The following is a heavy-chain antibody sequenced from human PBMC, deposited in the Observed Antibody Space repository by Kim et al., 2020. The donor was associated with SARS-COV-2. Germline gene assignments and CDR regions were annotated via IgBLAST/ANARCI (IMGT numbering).Heavy chain of an antibody. Sequence: VKGKFTISRDDSKSIAYLQMNSLKAEDTAVYYCTMDGDYDILTGYYSVDYWGQGTLVTVSS. V-gene: IGHV3-49*02. D-gene: IGHD3-9*01. J-gene: IGHJ4*02. CDR3: TMDGDYDILTGYYSVDY.